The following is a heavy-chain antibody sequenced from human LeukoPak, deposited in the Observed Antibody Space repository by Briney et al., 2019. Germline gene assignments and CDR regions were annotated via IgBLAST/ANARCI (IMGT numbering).Heavy chain of an antibody. Sequence: GGSLRLSCVASGFPFSSYGMNWVRQAPGKGLEWVSYISGSGSSIYYADSVKGRFTISRGNAKNSLYLQMNSLRAEDTAVYYCARGHNDYWGQGTLVTVSS. J-gene: IGHJ4*02. CDR3: ARGHNDY. V-gene: IGHV3-48*03. CDR2: ISGSGSSI. CDR1: GFPFSSYG.